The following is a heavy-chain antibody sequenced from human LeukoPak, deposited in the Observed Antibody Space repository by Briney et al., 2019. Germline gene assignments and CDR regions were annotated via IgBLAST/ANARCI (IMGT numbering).Heavy chain of an antibody. J-gene: IGHJ4*02. V-gene: IGHV1-2*06. D-gene: IGHD3-10*01. CDR3: ASWGTEDYYYGSGGFDY. Sequence: ASVKVSCKASGYTFTGYYMHWVRQAPGQGLEWMGRINPNSGGTNYAQKFQGRVTMTRDTSICTAYMELGRLRSDDTAVYYCASWGTEDYYYGSGGFDYWGQGTLVTVSS. CDR2: INPNSGGT. CDR1: GYTFTGYY.